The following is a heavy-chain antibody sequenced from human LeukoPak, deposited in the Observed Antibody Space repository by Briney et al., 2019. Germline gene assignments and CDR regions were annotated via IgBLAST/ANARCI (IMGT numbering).Heavy chain of an antibody. Sequence: SETLSLTCAAYGGSFSGYYWSWIRQPPGKGLEWIGEINHSGSTNYNPSLKSRVTISVDTSKNQFSLKLSSVTAADTAVYYCARSAIVGATRVFDYWGQGTLVTVSS. CDR1: GGSFSGYY. J-gene: IGHJ4*02. V-gene: IGHV4-34*01. D-gene: IGHD1-26*01. CDR3: ARSAIVGATRVFDY. CDR2: INHSGST.